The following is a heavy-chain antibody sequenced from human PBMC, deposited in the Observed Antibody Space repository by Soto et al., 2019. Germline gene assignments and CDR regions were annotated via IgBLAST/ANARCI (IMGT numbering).Heavy chain of an antibody. J-gene: IGHJ4*03. CDR3: ARSPQYYTPGSSLFDY. V-gene: IGHV4-38-2*01. CDR1: SYVIESGHY. CDR2: IYDSGTT. D-gene: IGHD3-3*01. Sequence: KPSETLSLTCVVSSYVIESGHYWGWVRQPPGKGLEWVGSIYDSGTTYYNPSLRSRVTISADTSKNQFSLSLTSVTAADTAVYYCARSPQYYTPGSSLFDYWGQATMDTVSS.